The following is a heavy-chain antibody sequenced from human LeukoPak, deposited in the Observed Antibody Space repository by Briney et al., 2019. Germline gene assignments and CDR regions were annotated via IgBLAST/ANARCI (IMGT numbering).Heavy chain of an antibody. D-gene: IGHD5-24*01. CDR1: GFTFSSYW. CDR3: ARRIQGMAPYYFDY. V-gene: IGHV3-74*01. Sequence: GGSLRLSCTASGFTFSSYWMHRVRQAPGKGLVWVSRINSDGGSTSYADSVKGRFTISRDNAKNTLYLQMNSLRAEDTAVYYCARRIQGMAPYYFDYWGQGTLVTVSS. CDR2: INSDGGST. J-gene: IGHJ4*02.